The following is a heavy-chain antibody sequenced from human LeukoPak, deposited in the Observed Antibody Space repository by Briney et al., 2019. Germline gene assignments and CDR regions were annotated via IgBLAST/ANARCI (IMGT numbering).Heavy chain of an antibody. D-gene: IGHD3-10*01. CDR2: ISSSSSYI. J-gene: IGHJ4*02. Sequence: GGSLRLSCAASGFTFSSYSMNWVRQAPGKGLEWVSSISSSSSYIYYADSVKGRFTISRDNAKNSLYLQMNSLRAEDTAVYYCARESSGSYYNPHFDFDYWGQGTLVTVSS. CDR3: ARESSGSYYNPHFDFDY. CDR1: GFTFSSYS. V-gene: IGHV3-21*01.